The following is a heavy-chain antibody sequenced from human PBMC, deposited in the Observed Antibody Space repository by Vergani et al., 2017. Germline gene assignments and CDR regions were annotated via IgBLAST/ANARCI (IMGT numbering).Heavy chain of an antibody. CDR2: FDPEDGET. J-gene: IGHJ6*02. CDR3: ARPDDTGYGMDV. Sequence: QVQLVQSGAEVKKPGASVKVSCKVSGYTLTELSMHWVRQAPGKGLEWMGGFDPEDGETIYAQKFQGRVTMTRNTSISTAYMELSSLRSEDTAVYYCARPDDTGYGMDVWGQGTTVTVSS. CDR1: GYTLTELS. D-gene: IGHD3-9*01. V-gene: IGHV1-24*01.